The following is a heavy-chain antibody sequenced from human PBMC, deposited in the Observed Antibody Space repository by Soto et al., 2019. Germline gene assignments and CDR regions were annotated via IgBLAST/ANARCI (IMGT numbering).Heavy chain of an antibody. D-gene: IGHD3-10*01. V-gene: IGHV3-15*01. Sequence: EVQVVESGGGLVKPGGSLRLSCAASGFTFSNAWMNWVRQAPGKGLEWVGRIKSKSDGGTTDYAAPVKGRFTLSRDDSKNTLYLQMNSLKTEDTAVYYCTTVSNSRAFGENAFDIWGQGTMVTVSS. J-gene: IGHJ3*02. CDR1: GFTFSNAW. CDR3: TTVSNSRAFGENAFDI. CDR2: IKSKSDGGTT.